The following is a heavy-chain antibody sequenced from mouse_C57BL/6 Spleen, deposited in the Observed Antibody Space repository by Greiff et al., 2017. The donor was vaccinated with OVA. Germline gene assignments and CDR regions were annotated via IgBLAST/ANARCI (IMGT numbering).Heavy chain of an antibody. Sequence: VQRVESGPELVKPGASVKISCKASGYAFSSSWMNWVKQRPGKGLEWIGRIYPGDGDTNYNGKFKGKATLTADKSSSTAYMQLSSLTSEDSAVYFCARDYSSRVGDYWGQGTTLTVSS. CDR3: ARDYSSRVGDY. J-gene: IGHJ2*01. D-gene: IGHD2-12*01. CDR2: IYPGDGDT. CDR1: GYAFSSSW. V-gene: IGHV1-82*01.